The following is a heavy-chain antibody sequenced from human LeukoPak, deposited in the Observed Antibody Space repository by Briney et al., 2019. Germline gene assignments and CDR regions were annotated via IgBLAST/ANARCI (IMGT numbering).Heavy chain of an antibody. CDR3: AREAPYAFDI. CDR1: GFTFSSYE. CDR2: ISSSGSTI. Sequence: PGGSLRLSCAASGFTFSSYEMNWVRQAPGKGLEWVSYISSSGSTIYYADSVKGRFTISRDNAKNSLYLQMNSLRAEDTAVYYCAREAPYAFDIWGQGTMVTVSS. J-gene: IGHJ3*02. D-gene: IGHD6-6*01. V-gene: IGHV3-48*03.